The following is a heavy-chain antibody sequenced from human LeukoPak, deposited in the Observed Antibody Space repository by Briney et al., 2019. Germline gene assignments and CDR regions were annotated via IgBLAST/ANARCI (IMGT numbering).Heavy chain of an antibody. CDR1: GGSFSGYY. CDR2: INHSGST. V-gene: IGHV4-34*01. CDR3: ARDGGSYYFDY. D-gene: IGHD1-26*01. Sequence: SETLSLTCAVYGGSFSGYYWSWIRQPPGKGLEWIGEINHSGSTNYNPSLKSRVTISVDTSKNQFSLKVSSVTAADTAVYYCARDGGSYYFDYWGQGTLVTVSS. J-gene: IGHJ4*02.